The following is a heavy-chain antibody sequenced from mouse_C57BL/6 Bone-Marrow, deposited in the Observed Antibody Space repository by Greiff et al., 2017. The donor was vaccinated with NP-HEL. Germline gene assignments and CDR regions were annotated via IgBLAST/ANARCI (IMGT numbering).Heavy chain of an antibody. J-gene: IGHJ2*01. CDR3: TRWAYYFDY. CDR2: IDPEPGGT. Sequence: VQLQQSGAELVRPGASVTLSCKASGYTFTSYEMHWVQQTPMHGLEWIGAIDPEPGGTAYTQTFKGQAILTADTSSSTAYMELRSLTSEDSAVDYCTRWAYYFDYWGQGTTLTVSS. CDR1: GYTFTSYE. V-gene: IGHV1-15*01.